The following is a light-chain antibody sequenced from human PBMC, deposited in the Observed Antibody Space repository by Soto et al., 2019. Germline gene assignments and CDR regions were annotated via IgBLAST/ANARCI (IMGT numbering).Light chain of an antibody. CDR2: GAS. Sequence: EVVLTQSPGTLSLSPGERATLSCRASQSIISSFLAWYQQKPGQAPRLLIYGASSRATGIPGRFSGSGSGADFTLTISRLEPEDFAVYYCQQYGSSPRTFGQGTKVEIK. CDR3: QQYGSSPRT. V-gene: IGKV3-20*01. J-gene: IGKJ1*01. CDR1: QSIISSF.